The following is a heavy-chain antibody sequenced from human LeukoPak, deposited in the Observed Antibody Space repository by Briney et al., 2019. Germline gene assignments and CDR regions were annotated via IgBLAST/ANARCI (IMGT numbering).Heavy chain of an antibody. D-gene: IGHD4-17*01. CDR3: ARDRAVTQDWVEFDP. V-gene: IGHV3-66*03. Sequence: GGSLRLSCAGSGFSVSNYYMSWVRQAPGKGLEWVSLIRDSGETFYADSVKGRFTISRDNSKNTMYLQMNRLRVEDTAVYFCARDRAVTQDWVEFDPWGQGTLVTVSS. CDR1: GFSVSNYY. CDR2: IRDSGET. J-gene: IGHJ5*02.